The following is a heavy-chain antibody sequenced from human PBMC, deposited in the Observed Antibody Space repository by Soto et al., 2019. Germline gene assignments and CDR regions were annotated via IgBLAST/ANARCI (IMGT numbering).Heavy chain of an antibody. D-gene: IGHD2-21*02. CDR3: ARDHELLDYYYYYGMDV. CDR2: ISSSSSTI. Sequence: HPGGSLRLSCAASGFTFSSYSMNWVRQAPGKGLEWVSYISSSSSTIYYADSVKGRFTISRDNAKNSLYLQMNSLRAEDTAVYYCARDHELLDYYYYYGMDVWGQGTTVTVSS. J-gene: IGHJ6*02. V-gene: IGHV3-48*01. CDR1: GFTFSSYS.